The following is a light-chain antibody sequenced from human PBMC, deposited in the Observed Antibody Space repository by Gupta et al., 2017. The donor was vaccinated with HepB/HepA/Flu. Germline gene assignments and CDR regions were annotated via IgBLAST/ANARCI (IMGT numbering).Light chain of an antibody. CDR3: QQYALSRDPWT. CDR2: GAY. Sequence: EIVLTQSPGTLSLSPGDRATLSCRASQSISSSYLAWYQQKPGQAPRLVIYGAYSRATGIPDRFSGSGSGTDFTLTISRLEPEDFAVYYCQQYALSRDPWTFGQGTKVEIK. V-gene: IGKV3-20*01. CDR1: QSISSSY. J-gene: IGKJ1*01.